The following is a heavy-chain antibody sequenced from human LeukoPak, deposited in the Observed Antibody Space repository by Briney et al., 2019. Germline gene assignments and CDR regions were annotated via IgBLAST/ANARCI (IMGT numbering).Heavy chain of an antibody. CDR3: AKDRITIFGVVIIGDAFDI. D-gene: IGHD3-3*01. CDR2: ISGSGVTT. V-gene: IGHV3-23*01. J-gene: IGHJ3*02. CDR1: GFTFSSYG. Sequence: GGSLRLSCAASGFTFSSYGMSWVRQAPGKGLEWVSAISGSGVTTYYADSVKGRFTISRDNSKDTLYLQMNRLRAEDTAVYYCAKDRITIFGVVIIGDAFDIRGQGTMVTVSS.